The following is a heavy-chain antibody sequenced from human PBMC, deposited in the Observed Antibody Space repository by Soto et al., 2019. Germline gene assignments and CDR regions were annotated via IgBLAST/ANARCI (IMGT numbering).Heavy chain of an antibody. J-gene: IGHJ4*02. CDR2: ISSSGSTI. V-gene: IGHV3-48*03. CDR3: ARGDPGTTPPS. Sequence: GGSLSLSCAASGFTFSSYEMNCVRQAPGKGLEWVSYISSSGSTIYYADSVKGRFTISRDNAKNSLYLQMNSLRAEDTAVYYCARGDPGTTPPSWGQGTLVTVSS. CDR1: GFTFSSYE. D-gene: IGHD1-7*01.